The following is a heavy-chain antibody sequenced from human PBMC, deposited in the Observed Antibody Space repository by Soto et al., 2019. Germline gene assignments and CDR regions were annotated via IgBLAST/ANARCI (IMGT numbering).Heavy chain of an antibody. CDR2: VNHSGST. CDR3: ARGAWAPRFGP. Sequence: PSETQSLTYAVYGGYFSGYYWSWLRQPPGKGLEWVGEVNHSGSTNYNPSLESRVTISVDTSKNQFSLKLSSVTAADTAVYYCARGAWAPRFGPWGQGTLVTVSS. CDR1: GGYFSGYY. J-gene: IGHJ5*02. V-gene: IGHV4-34*01. D-gene: IGHD7-27*01.